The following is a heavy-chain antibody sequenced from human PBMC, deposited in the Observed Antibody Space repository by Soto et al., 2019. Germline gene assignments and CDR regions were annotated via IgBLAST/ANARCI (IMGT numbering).Heavy chain of an antibody. CDR1: GGSISSYY. CDR2: IYYSGST. V-gene: IGHV4-59*01. Sequence: LTCTVSGGSISSYYWSWIRQPQGKGLEWIGYIYYSGSTNYNPSLKSRVTISVDTSKNQFSLKLSSVTAADTAVYYRSRDPVNYWSGRHPPYVMDVWGQGTKVTVSS. J-gene: IGHJ6*02. CDR3: SRDPVNYWSGRHPPYVMDV. D-gene: IGHD3-10*01.